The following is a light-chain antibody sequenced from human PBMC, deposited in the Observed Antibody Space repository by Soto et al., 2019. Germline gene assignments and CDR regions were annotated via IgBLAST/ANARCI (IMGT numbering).Light chain of an antibody. V-gene: IGLV2-18*01. J-gene: IGLJ1*01. Sequence: QSALTQPPSVSGSPGQSVTISCTGTSSDVGSYNRVSWYQQPPVTAPKLMIYEVSYRPSGVPDRFSGSKSGNTASLTISGLQAEDEADYYCSLFTSSSTYVFGSGTKVTVL. CDR1: SSDVGSYNR. CDR3: SLFTSSSTYV. CDR2: EVS.